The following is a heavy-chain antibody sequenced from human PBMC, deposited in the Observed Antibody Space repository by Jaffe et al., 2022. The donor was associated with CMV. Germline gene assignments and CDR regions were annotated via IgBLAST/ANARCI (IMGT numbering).Heavy chain of an antibody. Sequence: QVQLVESGGGVVQPGRSLRLSCAASGFTFSSYGMHWVRQAPGKGLEWVAVISYDGSNKYYADSVKGRFTISRDNSKNTLYLQMNSLRAEDTAVYYCAKEISAWSLVKGPFDYWGQGTLVTVSS. V-gene: IGHV3-30*18. CDR2: ISYDGSNK. CDR3: AKEISAWSLVKGPFDY. J-gene: IGHJ4*02. D-gene: IGHD2-8*02. CDR1: GFTFSSYG.